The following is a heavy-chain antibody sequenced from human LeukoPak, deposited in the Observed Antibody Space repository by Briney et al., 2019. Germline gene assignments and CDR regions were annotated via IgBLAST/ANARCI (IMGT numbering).Heavy chain of an antibody. D-gene: IGHD5-24*01. CDR3: ARDWAGRGDGYNFFPPDAFDI. Sequence: GRSLRLSCAASGFTFSSYAMHWVRQAPGKGLEWVAVISYDGSNKYYADSVKGRFTISRDNSKNTLYLQMNSLRAEDTAVYYCARDWAGRGDGYNFFPPDAFDIWGQGTMVTVSS. V-gene: IGHV3-30*04. J-gene: IGHJ3*02. CDR2: ISYDGSNK. CDR1: GFTFSSYA.